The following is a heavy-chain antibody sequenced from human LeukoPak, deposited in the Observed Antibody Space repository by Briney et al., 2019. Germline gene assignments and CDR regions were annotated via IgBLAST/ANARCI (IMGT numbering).Heavy chain of an antibody. D-gene: IGHD6-19*01. CDR1: GFTFSKYW. J-gene: IGHJ4*02. V-gene: IGHV3-7*01. Sequence: PGGSLRLSCVASGFTFSKYWMTWVRQAPGKGLEWVANIKQDGSEKYYVDSVKGRFTISRDNAENSLDLQMNSLRAEDTAVYFCARSPAVAGRYYFDYWGQGTLVTASS. CDR2: IKQDGSEK. CDR3: ARSPAVAGRYYFDY.